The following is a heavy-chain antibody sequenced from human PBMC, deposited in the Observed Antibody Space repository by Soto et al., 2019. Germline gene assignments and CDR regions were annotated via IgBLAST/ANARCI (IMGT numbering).Heavy chain of an antibody. Sequence: GGSLRLSCAASGFTFSSYAMSWVRQAPGKGLEWVSAISGSGGSTYYADSVKGRFTISRDNSKNTLYLQMNSLRAEDTAVYDCAKGRWLREGRGDAFDIWGQGTMVTVSS. CDR3: AKGRWLREGRGDAFDI. V-gene: IGHV3-23*01. CDR2: ISGSGGST. CDR1: GFTFSSYA. D-gene: IGHD5-12*01. J-gene: IGHJ3*02.